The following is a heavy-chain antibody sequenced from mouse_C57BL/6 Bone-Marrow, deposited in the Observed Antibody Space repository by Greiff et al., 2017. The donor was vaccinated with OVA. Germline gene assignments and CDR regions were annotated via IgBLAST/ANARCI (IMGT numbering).Heavy chain of an antibody. V-gene: IGHV14-2*01. Sequence: EVQLQQSGAELVKPGASVKLSCTASGFNIKDYYMHWVKQRTEQGLEWIGRIDPEDGGTKYAPKFQGKATITADTSSNTAYLQLSSLTSEDTAVYYCARGAQATSLFAYWGQGTLVTVSA. CDR3: ARGAQATSLFAY. J-gene: IGHJ3*01. CDR1: GFNIKDYY. CDR2: IDPEDGGT. D-gene: IGHD3-2*02.